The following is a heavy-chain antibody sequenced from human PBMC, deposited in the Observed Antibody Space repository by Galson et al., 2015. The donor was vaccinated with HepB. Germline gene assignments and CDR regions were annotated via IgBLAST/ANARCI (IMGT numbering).Heavy chain of an antibody. D-gene: IGHD2-2*03. CDR3: ARDGYCSGTSCSNYFDY. V-gene: IGHV3-33*01. Sequence: SLRLSCAASGFTFSSYGMRWVRQAPGKGLEWVAVIWYDGINTYYADSVKGRFTISRDNSKNTLYLQMNSLRAEDTAVYYCARDGYCSGTSCSNYFDYWGQGTLVTVSS. J-gene: IGHJ4*02. CDR1: GFTFSSYG. CDR2: IWYDGINT.